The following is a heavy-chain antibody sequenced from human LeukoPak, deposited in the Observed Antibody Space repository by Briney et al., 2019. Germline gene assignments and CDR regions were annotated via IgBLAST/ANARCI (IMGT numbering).Heavy chain of an antibody. CDR2: ISGSGGRT. D-gene: IGHD6-19*01. Sequence: PWGSLRLTCTVSGCSFSIYGLSWGRLAPGQGLEWISVISGSGGRTDYADSVKGRFTISRANSKNTLDLQMNTLRSEDTAVYYCAKTALAEAGSVRVESELDYWGQGTLVTVSS. CDR3: AKTALAEAGSVRVESELDY. CDR1: GCSFSIYG. J-gene: IGHJ4*02. V-gene: IGHV3-23*01.